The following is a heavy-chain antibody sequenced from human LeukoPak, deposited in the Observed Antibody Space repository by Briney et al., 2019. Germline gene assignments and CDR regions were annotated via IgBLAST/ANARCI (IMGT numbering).Heavy chain of an antibody. CDR3: AMGAYCGGDCSGGFDY. CDR1: GFSFSSYS. Sequence: KAGGSLRLSCGDSGFSFSSYSMNWVRQAPGKGLEWVSSISSSSKYIYYADSVKGRFTISRDNAKNSLYLQMNSLRAEDTAVYYCAMGAYCGGDCSGGFDYWGQGTLVTVSP. J-gene: IGHJ4*02. V-gene: IGHV3-21*04. D-gene: IGHD2-21*02. CDR2: ISSSSKYI.